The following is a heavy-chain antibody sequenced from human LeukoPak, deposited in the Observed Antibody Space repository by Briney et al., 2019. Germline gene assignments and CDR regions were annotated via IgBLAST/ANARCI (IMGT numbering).Heavy chain of an antibody. V-gene: IGHV3-30*19. D-gene: IGHD3-9*01. Sequence: HPGGSLRLSCAASGFTFSSYGMHWVRQAPGKGLEWVAFISYDESNKYYADSVKGRFTISRDNSKSTLFLQMNSLRAEDTAVYYCAKEGGYFDWPFTFDYWGQGTLVTVSS. CDR2: ISYDESNK. CDR3: AKEGGYFDWPFTFDY. CDR1: GFTFSSYG. J-gene: IGHJ4*02.